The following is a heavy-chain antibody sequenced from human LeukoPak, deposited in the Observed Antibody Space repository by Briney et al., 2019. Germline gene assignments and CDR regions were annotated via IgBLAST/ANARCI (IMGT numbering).Heavy chain of an antibody. Sequence: GGSLRLSCAASGFTFSDYYMSWIRQAPGKGLEWVSYISSSSSYTNYAGSVKGRFTISRDNAKNSLYLQMNSLRAEDTAVYYCARAPHYSNYGPYYYGMDVWGQGTTVTVSS. D-gene: IGHD4-11*01. CDR1: GFTFSDYY. CDR2: ISSSSSYT. CDR3: ARAPHYSNYGPYYYGMDV. J-gene: IGHJ6*02. V-gene: IGHV3-11*06.